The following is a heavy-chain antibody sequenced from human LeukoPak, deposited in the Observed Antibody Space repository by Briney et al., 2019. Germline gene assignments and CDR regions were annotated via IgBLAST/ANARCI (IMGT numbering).Heavy chain of an antibody. CDR2: ISHDGSNK. J-gene: IGHJ6*02. Sequence: GGSLRLSCAASGFPFSSYGMHWVRQAPGKGPEWVAVISHDGSNKYYEDSVKGRFTISRDNSKNTLYLQMNSLNTEDTAVYYCAKAAPDSGDYGMDVWGQGTTVTVSS. D-gene: IGHD4-17*01. CDR1: GFPFSSYG. V-gene: IGHV3-30*18. CDR3: AKAAPDSGDYGMDV.